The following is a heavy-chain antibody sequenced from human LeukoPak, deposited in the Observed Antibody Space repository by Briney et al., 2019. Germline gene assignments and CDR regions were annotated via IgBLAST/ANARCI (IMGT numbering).Heavy chain of an antibody. D-gene: IGHD6-6*01. CDR3: ARGRLVSSQPFDY. CDR1: GGSFSGYY. CDR2: INHSGTT. V-gene: IGHV4-34*01. J-gene: IGHJ4*02. Sequence: TTSETLSLTCAVYGGSFSGYYWSWIRQPPGKGLEWIGEINHSGTTNYNPSLKSRVTISADTSKNQFSLKLSSVTAADTAVYYCARGRLVSSQPFDYWGQGTLVTVSS.